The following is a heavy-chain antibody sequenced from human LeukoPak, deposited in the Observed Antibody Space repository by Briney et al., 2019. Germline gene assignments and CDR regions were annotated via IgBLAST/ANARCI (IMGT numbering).Heavy chain of an antibody. J-gene: IGHJ4*02. CDR3: GRDGYGNAQDY. CDR1: GFTFSYYW. CDR2: INQDGSDK. V-gene: IGHV3-7*01. Sequence: PGGSLRLSCAASGFTFSYYWMSWVRQAPGKGPEWVAKINQDGSDKYYVDSVKGRFTLSRSNAENSLYLQMDSLRVEDTAVYYCGRDGYGNAQDYWGQGTLVTVSS. D-gene: IGHD2-2*03.